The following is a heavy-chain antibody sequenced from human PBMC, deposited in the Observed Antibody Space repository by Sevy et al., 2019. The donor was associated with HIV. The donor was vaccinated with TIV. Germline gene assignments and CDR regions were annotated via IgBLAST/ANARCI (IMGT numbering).Heavy chain of an antibody. CDR1: GYTFTSYG. J-gene: IGHJ3*02. Sequence: GSVKVSCKASGYTFTSYGISWVRQAPGQGLEWTGWISAYNRNTNYAQELQGRVTMSTDTSTSTAYMGLRSLRSDDTAVYYYARVGSRFILVVVAATRGDAFDIWGQGTMVVVSS. D-gene: IGHD2-15*01. V-gene: IGHV1-18*01. CDR2: ISAYNRNT. CDR3: ARVGSRFILVVVAATRGDAFDI.